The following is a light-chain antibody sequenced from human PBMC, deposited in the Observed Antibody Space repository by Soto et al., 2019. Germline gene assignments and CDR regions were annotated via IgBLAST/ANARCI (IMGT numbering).Light chain of an antibody. CDR2: GAS. CDR3: QQYASAPIT. V-gene: IGKV3-20*01. J-gene: IGKJ5*01. CDR1: QRVGRNY. Sequence: EIVLTQSPGTLSLSPGERATLSCRASQRVGRNYLAWYQQKRGQAPRLLIYGASTGATGIPDRFSGSGSGTDFSLTISRLEPEDFAVYYCQQYASAPITFGQGTRLEIK.